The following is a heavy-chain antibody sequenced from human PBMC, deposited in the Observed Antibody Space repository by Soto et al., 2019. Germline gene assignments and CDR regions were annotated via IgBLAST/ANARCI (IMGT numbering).Heavy chain of an antibody. CDR1: GGSVTSDEDY. V-gene: IGHV4-30-4*01. J-gene: IGHJ4*02. CDR3: ATESGSTYGYFDF. D-gene: IGHD4-17*01. CDR2: ISNSGST. Sequence: SETLSLTCTVSGGSVTSDEDYWSWIRQSPGKGLEWIGYISNSGSTGYNPSLKTRLSMSVDRSKNQFTLRLTSVTAADTAVYFCATESGSTYGYFDFWGQGALVTVSS.